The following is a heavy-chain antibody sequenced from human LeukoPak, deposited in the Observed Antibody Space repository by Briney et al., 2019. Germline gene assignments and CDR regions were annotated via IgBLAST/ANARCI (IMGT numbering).Heavy chain of an antibody. CDR1: GFTFDDYA. CDR2: INSDGSST. D-gene: IGHD1-26*01. CDR3: ARVIGWDEPFDL. J-gene: IGHJ3*01. Sequence: GGSLRLSCAVSGFTFDDYAMHWVRQAPGKGLVWVSRINSDGSSTSYADSVKGRFTISRDNAKNTLYLQMNSLRVEDTAVYYCARVIGWDEPFDLWGHGTLVTVSS. V-gene: IGHV3-74*01.